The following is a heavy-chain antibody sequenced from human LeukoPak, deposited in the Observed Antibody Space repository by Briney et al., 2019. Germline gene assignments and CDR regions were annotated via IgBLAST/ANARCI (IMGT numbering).Heavy chain of an antibody. CDR1: GYTFTSYY. Sequence: ASVKVSCKESGYTFTSYYMHWVRQAPGQGLEWMGIINPSGGSTSYAQKFQGRVTMTRDTSTSTVYMELSSLRSEDTAVYYCARGGDIVVVPAAGFDYWGQGTLVTVSS. CDR3: ARGGDIVVVPAAGFDY. CDR2: INPSGGST. J-gene: IGHJ4*02. V-gene: IGHV1-46*01. D-gene: IGHD2-2*01.